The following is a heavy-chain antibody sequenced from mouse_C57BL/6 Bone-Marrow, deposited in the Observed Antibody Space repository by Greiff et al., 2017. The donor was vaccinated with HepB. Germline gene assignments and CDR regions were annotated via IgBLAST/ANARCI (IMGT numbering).Heavy chain of an antibody. CDR2: IRLKSDNYAT. Sequence: DVKLVESGGGLVQPGGSMKLSCVASGFTFSNYWMNWVRQSPEKGLEWVAQIRLKSDNYATHYAESVKGRFTISRDDSKSSVYLQMNNLRAEDTGIYYCTVYYSNRKYYFDYWGQGTTLTVSS. CDR3: TVYYSNRKYYFDY. J-gene: IGHJ2*01. D-gene: IGHD2-5*01. V-gene: IGHV6-3*01. CDR1: GFTFSNYW.